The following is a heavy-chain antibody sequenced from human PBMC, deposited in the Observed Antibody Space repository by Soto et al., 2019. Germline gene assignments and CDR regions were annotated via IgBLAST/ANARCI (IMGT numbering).Heavy chain of an antibody. J-gene: IGHJ3*01. CDR1: GFRFRSHW. V-gene: IGHV3-74*01. Sequence: GFLRLSFAAPGFRFRSHWMHWVRQAPGKGLVWGSRIDGDGIVTSYAGSVKGRFTISRDNAKNTLYLQVNSLRAEDTAVYYCVREDCSSTSCYGADGFDVWGQGTMVTVSS. D-gene: IGHD2-2*01. CDR2: IDGDGIVT. CDR3: VREDCSSTSCYGADGFDV.